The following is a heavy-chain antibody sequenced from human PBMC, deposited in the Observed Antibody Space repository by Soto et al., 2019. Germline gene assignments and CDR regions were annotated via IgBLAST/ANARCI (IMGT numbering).Heavy chain of an antibody. Sequence: QVQLVESGGGVVQPGRSLRLSCAASGFTFSSYGMHWVRQAPGKGLEWVGGIIPIFGTANYAQKFQGRVTITADESTSTAYMELSSLRSEDTAVYYCASGLHRGYSGLGLIDYWGQGTLVTVSS. V-gene: IGHV1-69*01. CDR3: ASGLHRGYSGLGLIDY. CDR1: GFTFSSYG. CDR2: IIPIFGTA. J-gene: IGHJ4*02. D-gene: IGHD5-12*01.